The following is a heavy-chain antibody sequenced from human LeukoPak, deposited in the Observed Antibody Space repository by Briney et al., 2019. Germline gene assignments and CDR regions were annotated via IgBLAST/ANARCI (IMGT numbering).Heavy chain of an antibody. J-gene: IGHJ4*02. CDR2: IYSGGST. D-gene: IGHD3-22*01. Sequence: HPGGSLRLSCAASGFTVSSNYMSWVRQAPGKGLEWVSVIYSGGSTYYADSVKGRFTISRDNSKNTLYLQMNSLSAEDTAVYYCATSRVISDNYFDYWGQGTLVTVSS. CDR3: ATSRVISDNYFDY. V-gene: IGHV3-53*01. CDR1: GFTVSSNY.